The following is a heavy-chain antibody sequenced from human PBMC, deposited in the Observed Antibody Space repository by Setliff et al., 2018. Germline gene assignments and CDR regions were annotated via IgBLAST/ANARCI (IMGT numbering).Heavy chain of an antibody. V-gene: IGHV3-30*02. D-gene: IGHD3-3*01. Sequence: GGSLRLSCVASGFVFSTYGMHWVRQAPGKGLEWVAFIRFDGSYKYYEDSVKGRFTISRDNSENRLDLQMDSLRVEDTALYYCAGQGPIFGSGLIPGFDQWGQGTMVTVSS. CDR3: AGQGPIFGSGLIPGFDQ. CDR2: IRFDGSYK. CDR1: GFVFSTYG. J-gene: IGHJ4*02.